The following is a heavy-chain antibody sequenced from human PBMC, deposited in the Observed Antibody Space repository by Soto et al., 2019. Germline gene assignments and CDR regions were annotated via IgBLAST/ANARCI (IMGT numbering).Heavy chain of an antibody. CDR1: GFTFSDYY. V-gene: IGHV3-11*01. CDR3: AALVGATRPDAFDI. CDR2: ISSSGSTI. Sequence: QVQLVESGGGLVKPGGSLRLSCAASGFTFSDYYMSWIRQAPGKGLEWVSYISSSGSTIYYADSVKGRFTISMDNAKNSRYLQMNSLRAEDTAVYYCAALVGATRPDAFDIWGQGTMVTVSS. D-gene: IGHD1-26*01. J-gene: IGHJ3*02.